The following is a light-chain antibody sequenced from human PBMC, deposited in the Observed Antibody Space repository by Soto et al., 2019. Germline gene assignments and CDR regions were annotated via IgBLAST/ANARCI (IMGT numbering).Light chain of an antibody. CDR2: DVS. V-gene: IGLV2-11*01. Sequence: QSALTQPRSVSGSPGQSVAISCTGTSSDVGGYNYVSWYQLHPGKAPKLIIYDVSKRPSGVPDRFSGSKSGNTASLTISGLQAEDEAGYYCCSYAGIYPYVFGTGTNVTVL. J-gene: IGLJ1*01. CDR1: SSDVGGYNY. CDR3: CSYAGIYPYV.